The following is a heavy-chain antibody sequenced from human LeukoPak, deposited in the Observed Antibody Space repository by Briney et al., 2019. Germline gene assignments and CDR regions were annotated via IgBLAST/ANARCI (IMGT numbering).Heavy chain of an antibody. CDR1: GFSFSAYS. CDR3: ARVLNWFDP. Sequence: GGSLRLSCEASGFSFSAYSLNWVRQAPGKGLEWISSISSGSSLINYADSVKGRFTISRDNAKNSLYLQMNSLRAEDTAVYYCARVLNWFDPWGQGTLVTVSS. J-gene: IGHJ5*02. CDR2: ISSGSSLI. V-gene: IGHV3-21*01.